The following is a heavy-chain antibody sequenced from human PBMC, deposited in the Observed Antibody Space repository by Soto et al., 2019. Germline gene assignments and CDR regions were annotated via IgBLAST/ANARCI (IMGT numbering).Heavy chain of an antibody. CDR2: IHYSGST. Sequence: QVQLQESGPGLVEPSQTLSLTCTVSGGSISGEGYYWSWIRQYSGRGREWIGYIHYSGSTYYNPSLQSRVTISVDTSKTQFFLNVNSMTAADTAVYYCARAWTAAAGWANWFDRWGQGILVTVSS. J-gene: IGHJ5*02. D-gene: IGHD6-13*01. V-gene: IGHV4-31*03. CDR1: GGSISGEGYY. CDR3: ARAWTAAAGWANWFDR.